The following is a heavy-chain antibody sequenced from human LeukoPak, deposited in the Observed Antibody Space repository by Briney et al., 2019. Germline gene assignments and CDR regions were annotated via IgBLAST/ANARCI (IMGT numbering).Heavy chain of an antibody. CDR2: ISSSSSYI. V-gene: IGHV3-21*04. D-gene: IGHD3-16*02. CDR3: ARVGASFWAFDI. J-gene: IGHJ3*02. CDR1: GFTFSSYS. Sequence: PGGSLRLSCAASGFTFSSYSMNWVRQAPGKGLEWVSYISSSSSYIYYADSVKGRFTISRDNAKNSLYLQMNRLRAEDTAVYYCARVGASFWAFDIWGQGTMVTVSS.